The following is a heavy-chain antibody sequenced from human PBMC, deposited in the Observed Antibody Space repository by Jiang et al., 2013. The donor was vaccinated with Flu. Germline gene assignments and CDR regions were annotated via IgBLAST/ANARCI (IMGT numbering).Heavy chain of an antibody. Sequence: CGAEVKKPGESLKISCKGSGYTFTTYWIGWVRQMPGKGLEWMGIIYPSDSDTRYSPSFQGQVTISADKSISTAYLQWSSLKASDTAMYYCTRHLRTDYYYYGMDVWGQGTTVTVSS. CDR3: TRHLRTDYYYYGMDV. V-gene: IGHV5-51*01. D-gene: IGHD3/OR15-3a*01. J-gene: IGHJ6*02. CDR1: GYTFTTYW. CDR2: IYPSDSDT.